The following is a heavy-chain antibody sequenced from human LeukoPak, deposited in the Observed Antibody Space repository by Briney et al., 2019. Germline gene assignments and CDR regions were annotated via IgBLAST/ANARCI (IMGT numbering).Heavy chain of an antibody. V-gene: IGHV3-21*06. Sequence: GGSLRLSCAASGFTFSTSSMNWVRQAPGKGLEWVSSITSSSRYIYHADSVKGRFTISRDNAKNSLYLQMNSLRAEDTAVYYCAKEGSSWYYFDYWGQGTLVTVSS. D-gene: IGHD6-13*01. CDR2: ITSSSRYI. CDR1: GFTFSTSS. CDR3: AKEGSSWYYFDY. J-gene: IGHJ4*02.